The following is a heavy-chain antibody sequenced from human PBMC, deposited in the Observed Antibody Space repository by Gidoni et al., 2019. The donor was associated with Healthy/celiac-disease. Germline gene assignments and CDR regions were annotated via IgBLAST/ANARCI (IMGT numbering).Heavy chain of an antibody. J-gene: IGHJ4*02. CDR3: ARDRAFTHYYDSSDTFDY. Sequence: QVQLVESGGGVVQPGRSLRLSCAASGFTFSSYAMHWVRPAPGKGREWVAVISYDGSNKDYADSVKGRFTISRDNSKNTLYLQMNSLRAEDTAVYYCARDRAFTHYYDSSDTFDYWGQGTLVTVSS. V-gene: IGHV3-30-3*01. CDR1: GFTFSSYA. CDR2: ISYDGSNK. D-gene: IGHD3-22*01.